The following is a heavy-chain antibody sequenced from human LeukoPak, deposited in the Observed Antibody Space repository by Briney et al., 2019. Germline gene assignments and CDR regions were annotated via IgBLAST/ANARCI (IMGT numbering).Heavy chain of an antibody. CDR1: GDTFIIND. D-gene: IGHD6-13*01. V-gene: IGHV1-8*01. Sequence: ASVKVSCKASGDTFIINDINWVRQATGQGLEWMGWMNPNSGNTGYAQKFQGRVTMTRNTSLSTAYMELTNLRSEDTAAYYCARVTAAGTWTFDIWGQGTTVTVSS. CDR3: ARVTAAGTWTFDI. CDR2: MNPNSGNT. J-gene: IGHJ3*02.